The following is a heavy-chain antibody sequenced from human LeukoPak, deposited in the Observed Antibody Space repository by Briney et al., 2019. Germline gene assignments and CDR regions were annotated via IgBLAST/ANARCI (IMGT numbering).Heavy chain of an antibody. CDR1: GFTFSNYA. J-gene: IGHJ4*02. Sequence: GGSLRLSCAASGFTFSNYAMSWVRQAPGKGLEWVSGIRSSGQNTYYEDSVKGRFTISRDNSKNMLYLQMNSLRAEDTAVYYCAKYVCGGDCYDYFDCWGQGTLVTVSS. D-gene: IGHD2-21*02. V-gene: IGHV3-23*01. CDR2: IRSSGQNT. CDR3: AKYVCGGDCYDYFDC.